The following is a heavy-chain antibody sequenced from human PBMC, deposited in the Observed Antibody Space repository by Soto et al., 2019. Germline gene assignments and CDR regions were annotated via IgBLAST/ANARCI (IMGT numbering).Heavy chain of an antibody. D-gene: IGHD1-26*01. CDR1: GYIFSTYW. CDR3: AKQSLVDEFDY. V-gene: IGHV5-51*01. Sequence: GESLKISCQTSGYIFSTYWVGWVRQMPGKGLEWMGIIYPDDSDSICSPSFQGQVTMSADKSTSTVYLHWSSLRASDTAMYYCAKQSLVDEFDYWGQGTLVTVSS. CDR2: IYPDDSDS. J-gene: IGHJ4*02.